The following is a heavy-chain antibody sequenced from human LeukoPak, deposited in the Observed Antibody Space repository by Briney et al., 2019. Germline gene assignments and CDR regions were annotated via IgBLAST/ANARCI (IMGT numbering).Heavy chain of an antibody. V-gene: IGHV1-18*01. Sequence: GASVKVSCKASGYTFSTYGISWVRQAPGQGLEWMGGISVYNGNTNDGQNIQARVTMTTDTSTSTAYMELRSLRSDDTAVYYCARETPDGFDIWGHGTMVIVSS. CDR1: GYTFSTYG. CDR3: ARETPDGFDI. CDR2: ISVYNGNT. J-gene: IGHJ3*02.